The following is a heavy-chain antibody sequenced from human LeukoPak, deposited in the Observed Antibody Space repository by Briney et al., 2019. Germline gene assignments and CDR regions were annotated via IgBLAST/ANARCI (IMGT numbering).Heavy chain of an antibody. Sequence: GGSLRLSCAASGFTFSSYWMSWVRQAPGKGLEWVANIKQDGSEKYYVDSVKGRFTISRDNAKNSLYLQMNSLRAEDTAVYYCAKPQLRYFDWSPPDYWGQGTLVTVPS. CDR1: GFTFSSYW. J-gene: IGHJ4*02. CDR3: AKPQLRYFDWSPPDY. CDR2: IKQDGSEK. D-gene: IGHD3-9*01. V-gene: IGHV3-7*03.